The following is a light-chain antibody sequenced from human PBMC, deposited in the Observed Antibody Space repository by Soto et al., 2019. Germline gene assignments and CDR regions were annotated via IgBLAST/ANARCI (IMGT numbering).Light chain of an antibody. CDR1: QSVSSN. Sequence: EIVMTQSPATLSVSPGERATLSCRASQSVSSNLAWYQQKPGQAPRLLIYGASTRATGIPDRFSGSGSGTEFTLTISRLQSEDFAVYYCQQYNNWPPWTFGQGTKVEIK. CDR2: GAS. J-gene: IGKJ1*01. CDR3: QQYNNWPPWT. V-gene: IGKV3-15*01.